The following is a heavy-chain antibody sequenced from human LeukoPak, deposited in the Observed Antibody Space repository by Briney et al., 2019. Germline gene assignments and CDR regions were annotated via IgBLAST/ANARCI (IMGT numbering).Heavy chain of an antibody. CDR2: ISGVGGAT. CDR1: GLSISSSV. Sequence: GGSLRLSCAVSGLSISSSVMSWVRQGPGKGLEWVSAISGVGGATSYADSVKGRFTISRDNSKNTLYLQMNSLRAEDTAVYYCAKEVQWLVLNGLFDYWGQGTRVTVSS. J-gene: IGHJ4*02. CDR3: AKEVQWLVLNGLFDY. D-gene: IGHD6-19*01. V-gene: IGHV3-23*01.